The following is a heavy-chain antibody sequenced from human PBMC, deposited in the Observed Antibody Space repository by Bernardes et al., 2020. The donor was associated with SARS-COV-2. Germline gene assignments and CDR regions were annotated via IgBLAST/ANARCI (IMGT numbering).Heavy chain of an antibody. Sequence: ASVKVSCKASGYTFTSYGISWVRQAPGQGLEWMGWISAYNGNTNYAQKLQGRVTMTTDTSTSTAYMELRSLRSDDTAVYYCARVGGDNWNENYFDYWGQGTLVTVSS. D-gene: IGHD1-20*01. CDR2: ISAYNGNT. V-gene: IGHV1-18*01. CDR1: GYTFTSYG. J-gene: IGHJ4*02. CDR3: ARVGGDNWNENYFDY.